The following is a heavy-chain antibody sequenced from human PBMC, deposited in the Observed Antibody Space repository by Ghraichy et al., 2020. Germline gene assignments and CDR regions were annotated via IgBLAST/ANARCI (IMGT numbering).Heavy chain of an antibody. J-gene: IGHJ4*02. CDR2: IKSDRSDS. Sequence: GGSLRLSCAASGFTFRRHWMTWVRQAPGKGLDWLASIKSDRSDSFYLDSVKGRFTISRDNAENSVSLEMTSLRGEDTGVYYCARDPYGDYKYGGTDYWGRGTLVSVSS. D-gene: IGHD4-17*01. CDR3: ARDPYGDYKYGGTDY. CDR1: GFTFRRHW. V-gene: IGHV3-7*01.